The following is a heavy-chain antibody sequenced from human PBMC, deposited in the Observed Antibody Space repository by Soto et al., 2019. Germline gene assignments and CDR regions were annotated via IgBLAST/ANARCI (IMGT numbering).Heavy chain of an antibody. Sequence: ASVKVSCKASGYTFTSYGISWVRQAPGQGLEWMGWISAYNGNTNYTQKLQDRVTMTTDTSTSTAYMELRSLRSDDTAVYYCASSYYRSGTPYYYGMDVWGQGTTVTVSS. CDR1: GYTFTSYG. J-gene: IGHJ6*02. CDR2: ISAYNGNT. V-gene: IGHV1-18*01. CDR3: ASSYYRSGTPYYYGMDV. D-gene: IGHD3-10*01.